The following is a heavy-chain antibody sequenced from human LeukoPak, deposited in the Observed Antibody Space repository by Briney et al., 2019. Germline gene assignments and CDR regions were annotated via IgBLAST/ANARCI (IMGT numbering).Heavy chain of an antibody. D-gene: IGHD1-1*01. CDR3: AKGNWRYFDY. Sequence: PGGSLRLSCAASGFTFDDYVMHWVRQAPGRGLEWVSAISGSGGSTCYADSVKGRFTISRDNSKNTLYLQMNSLGADDTAVYYCAKGNWRYFDYWGQGTLVTVSS. CDR2: ISGSGGST. J-gene: IGHJ4*02. CDR1: GFTFDDYV. V-gene: IGHV3-23*01.